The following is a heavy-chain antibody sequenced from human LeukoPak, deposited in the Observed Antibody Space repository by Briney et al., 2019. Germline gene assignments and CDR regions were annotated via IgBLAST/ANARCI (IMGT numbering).Heavy chain of an antibody. CDR3: ARVLGYCSSTSCSYYYYMDV. D-gene: IGHD2-2*01. CDR1: GYTFTSYG. J-gene: IGHJ6*03. Sequence: ASVKVSCKASGYTFTSYGMSWVRQAPGQGLEWMGWISAYNGNTNYAQKLQGRVTMTTDTSTSTAYMELRSLRSDDSAVYYCARVLGYCSSTSCSYYYYMDVWGKGTTVTVSS. CDR2: ISAYNGNT. V-gene: IGHV1-18*01.